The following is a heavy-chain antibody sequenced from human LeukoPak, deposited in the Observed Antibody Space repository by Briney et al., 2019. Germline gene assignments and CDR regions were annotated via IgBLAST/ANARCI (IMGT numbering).Heavy chain of an antibody. D-gene: IGHD6-13*01. CDR3: AKDIYGYSRGTPDY. Sequence: GRSLRLSCAASGFTFSSYGMHWVRQAPGKGLEWAAVISYDGSNKYYADSVKGRFTISRDNSKNTLYLQMNSLRAEDTAVYYCAKDIYGYSRGTPDYWGQGTLVTVSS. CDR1: GFTFSSYG. V-gene: IGHV3-30*18. J-gene: IGHJ4*02. CDR2: ISYDGSNK.